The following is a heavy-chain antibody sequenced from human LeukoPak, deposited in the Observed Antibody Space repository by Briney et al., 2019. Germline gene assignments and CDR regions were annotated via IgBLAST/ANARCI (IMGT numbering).Heavy chain of an antibody. D-gene: IGHD3-22*01. J-gene: IGHJ3*02. CDR2: ISSSGST. V-gene: IGHV4-4*07. CDR1: GGSISSYY. Sequence: PSETLSLTCTVSGGSISSYYWSWIRQPARKGLEWIGRISSSGSTNYNPSLKSRVTISVDTSKNQFSLKLSSVTAADTAVYFCARGPYSYDSSGAFDIWGQGTMVTVSS. CDR3: ARGPYSYDSSGAFDI.